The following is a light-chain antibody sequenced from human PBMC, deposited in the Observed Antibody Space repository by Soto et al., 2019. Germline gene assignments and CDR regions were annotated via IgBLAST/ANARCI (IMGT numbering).Light chain of an antibody. CDR2: GAS. CDR3: QQYGTSPLT. CDR1: QTVKNNY. J-gene: IGKJ4*01. Sequence: ETVLTQSPDTLSLSPGEGATLSCRASQTVKNNYLAWYQQRRGLAPRLLIYGASGRATGIPDRFSGSGSGTDFTLTITRLEPEDFAVYYCQQYGTSPLTFGGGT. V-gene: IGKV3-20*01.